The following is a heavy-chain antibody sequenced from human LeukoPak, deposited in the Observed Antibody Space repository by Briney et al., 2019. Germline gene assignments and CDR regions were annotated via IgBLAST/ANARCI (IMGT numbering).Heavy chain of an antibody. V-gene: IGHV3-23*01. CDR1: GFTFSSYA. CDR3: AKDPGHYFDY. J-gene: IGHJ4*02. Sequence: GGSLRLSCAASGFTFSSYAMSWARQAPGKGLEWVSAISGSGDSTYYADSVKGRLTISRDNYKNTLYLQMNSLRAEDTAVYYCAKDPGHYFDYWGQGTLVTVSS. D-gene: IGHD7-27*01. CDR2: ISGSGDST.